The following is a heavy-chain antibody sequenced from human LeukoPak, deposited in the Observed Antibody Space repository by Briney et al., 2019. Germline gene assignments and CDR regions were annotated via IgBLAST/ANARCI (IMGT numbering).Heavy chain of an antibody. J-gene: IGHJ4*02. CDR1: GFTVSNNY. CDR2: IYSGGST. CDR3: AKAPPYKKYFDY. D-gene: IGHD1-1*01. Sequence: GGSLRLSCVVSGFTVSNNYMSWVRQAPRKGLEWVSLIYSGGSTYYADSVKGRFTISRDNSKNTLYLQMNSLRAEDTAVYYCAKAPPYKKYFDYWGQGTLVTVSS. V-gene: IGHV3-53*01.